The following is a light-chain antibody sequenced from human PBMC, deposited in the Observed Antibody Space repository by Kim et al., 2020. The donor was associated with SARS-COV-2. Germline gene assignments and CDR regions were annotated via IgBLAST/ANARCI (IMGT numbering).Light chain of an antibody. CDR2: YDS. CDR3: QVWDASSDQGV. Sequence: SYELTQPSSVSVAPGETATITCGGDNIATKSVHWYQQKPGQAPVSVIYYDSERPSGISERFSGSNSRNTATLIISRVEAGDEADYFCQVWDASSDQGVFGGGTQLIVL. CDR1: NIATKS. V-gene: IGLV3-21*04. J-gene: IGLJ3*02.